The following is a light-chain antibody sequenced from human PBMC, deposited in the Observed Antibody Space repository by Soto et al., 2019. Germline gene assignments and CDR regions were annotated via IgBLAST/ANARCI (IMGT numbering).Light chain of an antibody. CDR2: AAS. CDR1: QSVSNSY. CDR3: QQYGSSPHT. J-gene: IGKJ2*01. Sequence: EIVLTQSPGTLSLSPGERATLSCRASQSVSNSYLAWYQHKPGQAPRLLIYAASSRATGIPDRFSGSGSGTEFTLNISRLEPEDFAVYYCQQYGSSPHTFGQGTKLEIK. V-gene: IGKV3-20*01.